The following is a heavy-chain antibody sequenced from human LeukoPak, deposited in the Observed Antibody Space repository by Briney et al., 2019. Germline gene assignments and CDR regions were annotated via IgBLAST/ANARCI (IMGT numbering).Heavy chain of an antibody. V-gene: IGHV3-23*01. J-gene: IGHJ6*02. D-gene: IGHD7-27*01. CDR1: GFTFSSSA. Sequence: HPGGSLRLSCAASGFTFSSSAMSWVRQAPGKGLEWVSAISNNGGYTYYADSVQGRFTISRDNSKSTLCLQMNSLRAEDTAVYYCAKDNWANYYSYGMDVWGQGTTVTVSS. CDR2: ISNNGGYT. CDR3: AKDNWANYYSYGMDV.